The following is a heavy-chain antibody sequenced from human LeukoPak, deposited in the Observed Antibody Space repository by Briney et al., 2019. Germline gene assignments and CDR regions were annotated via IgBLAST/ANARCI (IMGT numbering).Heavy chain of an antibody. J-gene: IGHJ3*02. CDR1: GFTFRNYG. D-gene: IGHD6-19*01. CDR3: AEKFDRSGLAGAFDI. CDR2: ISYDGGNK. V-gene: IGHV3-30*18. Sequence: GGSLRLSCAASGFTFRNYGVHWVRQAPGKGLEWVAVISYDGGNKYYADSVKGRFSISRDNTKNTLYLQMNSLRTEDTAVYYCAEKFDRSGLAGAFDIWGQGTMVTVSS.